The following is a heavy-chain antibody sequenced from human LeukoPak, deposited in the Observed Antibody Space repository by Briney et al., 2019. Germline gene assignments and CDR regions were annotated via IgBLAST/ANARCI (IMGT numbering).Heavy chain of an antibody. CDR3: ARVVQSTDSSGFYLPEYFQH. D-gene: IGHD3-22*01. CDR2: IFRSGAT. J-gene: IGHJ1*01. CDR1: GDSMRNSNW. Sequence: SETLSLTCDVSGDSMRNSNWWSWVRQSPVKGLEWIGEIFRSGATNYNPSLQSRVTISVDTSKNQFSLKLRSVTAADTAVYYCARVVQSTDSSGFYLPEYFQHWGQGTLVTVSS. V-gene: IGHV4-4*02.